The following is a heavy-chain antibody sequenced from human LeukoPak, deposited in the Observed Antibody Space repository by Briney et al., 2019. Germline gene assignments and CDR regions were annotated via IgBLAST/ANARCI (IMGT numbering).Heavy chain of an antibody. Sequence: GESLKISCKGPGYSFTSYWIGWVRQMPGKGLEWMGIIYPGDSDTRYSPSFQGQVTISADKSISTAYLQWSSLKASDTAMYYCARQVVPAAQHYYYMDVWGKGTTVTVSS. D-gene: IGHD2-2*01. CDR1: GYSFTSYW. CDR3: ARQVVPAAQHYYYMDV. J-gene: IGHJ6*03. V-gene: IGHV5-51*01. CDR2: IYPGDSDT.